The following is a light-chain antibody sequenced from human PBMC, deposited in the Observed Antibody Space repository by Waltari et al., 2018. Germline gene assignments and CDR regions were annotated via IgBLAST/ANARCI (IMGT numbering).Light chain of an antibody. CDR2: DTS. Sequence: EIVLRQSPATLSLSPGERATLSCKASRSISPYLAWYQQRPGQAPRLLIYDTSTRAHGIPARFSGSGSVTDFTLTISSLEPEDFAVYYCQQRSNSFTFGPGTRVDI. J-gene: IGKJ3*01. CDR1: RSISPY. CDR3: QQRSNSFT. V-gene: IGKV3-11*01.